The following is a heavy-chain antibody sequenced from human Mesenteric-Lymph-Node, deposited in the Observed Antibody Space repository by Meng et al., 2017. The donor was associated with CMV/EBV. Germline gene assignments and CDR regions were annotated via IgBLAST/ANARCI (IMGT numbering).Heavy chain of an antibody. V-gene: IGHV1-2*02. Sequence: ASVKVSCKASGYTFTGHYIFWMRQAPGQGLEWVGWISPNGGGTNSGQKFQDRVTMTRDTSITTAFMEMTSLRSDDTAVYYCARVSCNATGCSGYFGYWGQGTLVTVSS. J-gene: IGHJ4*02. D-gene: IGHD2-2*01. CDR1: GYTFTGHY. CDR3: ARVSCNATGCSGYFGY. CDR2: ISPNGGGT.